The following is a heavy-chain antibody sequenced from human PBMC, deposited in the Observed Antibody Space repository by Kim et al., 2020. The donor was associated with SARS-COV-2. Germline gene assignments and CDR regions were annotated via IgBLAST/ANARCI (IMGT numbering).Heavy chain of an antibody. D-gene: IGHD6-13*01. CDR1: GFTFSSYG. J-gene: IGHJ4*02. V-gene: IGHV3-30*18. Sequence: GGSLRLSCAASGFTFSSYGMHWVRQAPGKGLEWVAVISYDGSNKYYADSVKGRFTISRDNSKNTLYLQMNSLRAEDTAVYYCAKEEQQLEGNYYFDYWGQGTLVTVSS. CDR2: ISYDGSNK. CDR3: AKEEQQLEGNYYFDY.